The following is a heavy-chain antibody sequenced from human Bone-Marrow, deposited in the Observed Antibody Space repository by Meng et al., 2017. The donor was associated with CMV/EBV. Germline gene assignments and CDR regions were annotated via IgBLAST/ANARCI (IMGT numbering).Heavy chain of an antibody. D-gene: IGHD3-22*01. V-gene: IGHV3-30-3*01. CDR2: ISYYGSNK. Sequence: SGLTCSSYAMLWVRQAPGKGPEWVAVISYYGSNKYYADSVKGRFTISRDNSKNTLYLQMNSLRAEDTAVYYCARHYDSSGYGWFDPWGQGTLVTVSS. CDR3: ARHYDSSGYGWFDP. CDR1: GLTCSSYA. J-gene: IGHJ5*02.